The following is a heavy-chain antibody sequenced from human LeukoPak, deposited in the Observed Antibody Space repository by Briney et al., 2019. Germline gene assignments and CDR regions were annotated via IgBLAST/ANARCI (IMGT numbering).Heavy chain of an antibody. CDR2: IYHTGST. CDR1: GGTFSGYY. CDR3: ARDDFGVALGGV. Sequence: SETLSLTCAVYGGTFSGYYWSWIRQSPAKGLEWIGQIYHTGSTNYNPSLESRVTISLDTPNNQFSLKLTSVTAADMAVYYCARDDFGVALGGVWGKGTTVTVSS. J-gene: IGHJ6*04. V-gene: IGHV4-34*01. D-gene: IGHD3-3*01.